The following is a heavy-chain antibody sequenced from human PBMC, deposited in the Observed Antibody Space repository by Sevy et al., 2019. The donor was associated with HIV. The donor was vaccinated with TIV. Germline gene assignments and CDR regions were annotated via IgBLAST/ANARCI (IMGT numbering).Heavy chain of an antibody. Sequence: GGSLRLSCAASGFTVSSNYMSWVRQPPGKGLEWVSVIYSGGSTYYADSVKGRFTISRDNSKNTLYLQMNSLRAEDTAGYDWAGDQESKQWLSAGDYDGMDVWGQGTTVTVSS. CDR1: GFTVSSNY. CDR2: IYSGGST. V-gene: IGHV3-53*01. D-gene: IGHD6-19*01. CDR3: AGDQESKQWLSAGDYDGMDV. J-gene: IGHJ6*02.